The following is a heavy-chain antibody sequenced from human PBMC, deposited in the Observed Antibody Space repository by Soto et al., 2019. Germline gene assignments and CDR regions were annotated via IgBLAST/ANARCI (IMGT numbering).Heavy chain of an antibody. Sequence: PSETLSLTCGVSGYSITSVFSWGWVRQSPGKGLEWIGSISYSAKTFYNPSLASRLSIAVDTSMNQFSLRLTSVTAADTALYYCTRGAGAPWVRFDSWGQGTLVTVSS. CDR2: ISYSAKT. CDR3: TRGAGAPWVRFDS. CDR1: GYSITSVFS. J-gene: IGHJ4*02. V-gene: IGHV4-38-2*01. D-gene: IGHD3-22*01.